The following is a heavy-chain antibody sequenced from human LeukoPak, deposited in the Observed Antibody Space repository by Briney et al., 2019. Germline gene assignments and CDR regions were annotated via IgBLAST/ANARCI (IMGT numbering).Heavy chain of an antibody. Sequence: GGSLRLSCAASGFTFSSYAMSWVRQAPGKGLEWVSAISGSGGSTYYADSVKGRFTISRDNSKNTLYLQMNSLRAEDTAVYYCAKTYYDFWSGYYTQDNWFDPWGQGTLVTVSS. CDR1: GFTFSSYA. CDR2: ISGSGGST. CDR3: AKTYYDFWSGYYTQDNWFDP. D-gene: IGHD3-3*01. J-gene: IGHJ5*02. V-gene: IGHV3-23*01.